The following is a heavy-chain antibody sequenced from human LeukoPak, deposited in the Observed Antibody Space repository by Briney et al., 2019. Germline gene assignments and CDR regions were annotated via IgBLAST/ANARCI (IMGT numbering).Heavy chain of an antibody. D-gene: IGHD5-12*01. Sequence: SETLSLTCTVSGGSISSYYWSWIRQPPGEGLEWIGYIYYSGSTNYNPSLKSRVTISVDTSKNQFSLKLSSVTAADTAVYYCAGGYSGYVPFDYWGQGTLVTVSS. J-gene: IGHJ4*02. V-gene: IGHV4-59*01. CDR1: GGSISSYY. CDR3: AGGYSGYVPFDY. CDR2: IYYSGST.